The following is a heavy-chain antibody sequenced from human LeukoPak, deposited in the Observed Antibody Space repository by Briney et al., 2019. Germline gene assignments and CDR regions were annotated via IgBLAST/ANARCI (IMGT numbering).Heavy chain of an antibody. V-gene: IGHV3-53*01. CDR2: IYSGGST. J-gene: IGHJ4*02. D-gene: IGHD6-6*01. CDR3: AAYSSCDY. Sequence: GGSLRLSCAASGFTFSSYSMNWVRQAPGKGLEWVSLIYSGGSTYCADSVKGRFTISRDNSKNTLYLQMNSLRAEDTAVYYCAAYSSCDYWGQGTLVTVSS. CDR1: GFTFSSYS.